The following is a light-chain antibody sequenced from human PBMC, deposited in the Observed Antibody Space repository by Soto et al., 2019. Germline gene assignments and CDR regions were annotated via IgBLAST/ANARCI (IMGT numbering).Light chain of an antibody. Sequence: QSALTQPASVSGSPGQSISISCTGTSSDIGDYDYVSWYQQHPGKAPKIMIYEVSNRPSGVSNRFSGSNSGNTASLTISGLQAEDEGDYCWCSYKGSSNLVFGGGTKLTVL. CDR1: SSDIGDYDY. J-gene: IGLJ3*02. V-gene: IGLV2-14*01. CDR2: EVS. CDR3: CSYKGSSNLV.